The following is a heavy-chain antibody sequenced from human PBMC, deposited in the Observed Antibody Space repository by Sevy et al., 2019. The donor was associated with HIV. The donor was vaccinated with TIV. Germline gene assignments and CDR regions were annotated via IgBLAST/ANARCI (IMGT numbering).Heavy chain of an antibody. J-gene: IGHJ3*02. Sequence: GGSVRLSCAASGFTFSSYAMSWVRQAPGKGLEWVSAISGSGGSTYYADSVKGRFTISRDNSKNTLYLQMNSLRAEDTAVYYCAKDLEKVYCSSTSCGSYAFDIWGQGTMVTVSS. CDR1: GFTFSSYA. CDR2: ISGSGGST. CDR3: AKDLEKVYCSSTSCGSYAFDI. D-gene: IGHD2-2*01. V-gene: IGHV3-23*01.